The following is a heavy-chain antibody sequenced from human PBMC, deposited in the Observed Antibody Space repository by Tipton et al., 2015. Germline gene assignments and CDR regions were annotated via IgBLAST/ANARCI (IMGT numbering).Heavy chain of an antibody. CDR1: GGSISIDDYS. D-gene: IGHD3-22*01. Sequence: TLSLTCTVSGGSISIDDYSWSWIRQPPGKGLEWIGHMYYSGSTYYNLSLRSRVTISVDTSKNQFSLKLRSVTAADTAVFFCARQTTLEFYDSAGYYFRGDAFDIWGQGTMVTVSS. V-gene: IGHV4-30-4*01. J-gene: IGHJ3*02. CDR2: MYYSGST. CDR3: ARQTTLEFYDSAGYYFRGDAFDI.